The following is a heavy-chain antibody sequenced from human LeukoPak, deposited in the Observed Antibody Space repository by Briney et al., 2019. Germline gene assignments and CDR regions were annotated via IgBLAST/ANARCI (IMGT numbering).Heavy chain of an antibody. V-gene: IGHV3-30*18. Sequence: GGSLRLSCAASGFTFSAYYMHWVRQAPGKGLEWVALVSNDGGIKYYGASVRGRFTISRDNPENTLYLQMNSLRADDTAVYYCAKGGEQKTFRCGMDSWGQGTLVTVSS. D-gene: IGHD1/OR15-1a*01. CDR3: AKGGEQKTFRCGMDS. CDR1: GFTFSAYY. J-gene: IGHJ4*02. CDR2: VSNDGGIK.